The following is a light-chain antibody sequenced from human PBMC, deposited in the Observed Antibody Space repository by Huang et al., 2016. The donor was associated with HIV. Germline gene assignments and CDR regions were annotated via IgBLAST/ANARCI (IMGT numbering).Light chain of an antibody. J-gene: IGKJ3*01. Sequence: EIVMTQSPATLSASPGERATLSCRASQSVSSNLAWYQQKPGQAPRLLIYGASTRATGIPARFRGSGSGTEFTLTINSLQSEDFAVYYCQQNNNWPPLFTFGPGTKVDIK. CDR3: QQNNNWPPLFT. V-gene: IGKV3-15*01. CDR2: GAS. CDR1: QSVSSN.